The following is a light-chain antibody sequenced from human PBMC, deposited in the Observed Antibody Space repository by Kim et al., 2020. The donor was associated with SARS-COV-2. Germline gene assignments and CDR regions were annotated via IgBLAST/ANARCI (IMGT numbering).Light chain of an antibody. J-gene: IGKJ2*01. V-gene: IGKV3-11*01. CDR1: QSVSSY. Sequence: SVFPGERATLSCRASQSVSSYLAWYQQKPGQAPRLLIYHASNMVTGIPARFNGSGSGTDFTLTISSLEPEDFAVYYCQQRSSWLYTFGQGTKLEI. CDR2: HAS. CDR3: QQRSSWLYT.